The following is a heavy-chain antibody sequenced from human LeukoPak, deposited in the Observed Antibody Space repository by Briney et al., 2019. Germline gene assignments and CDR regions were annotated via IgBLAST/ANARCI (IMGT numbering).Heavy chain of an antibody. CDR2: ISYSGST. CDR1: GGSISSSSHS. D-gene: IGHD2-2*01. Sequence: SETLSLTCTVSGGSISSSSHSWGWIRQPPGKGLEWIGSISYSGSTYYNPSLKTRVTMSVDTSENQFSLNLSSVTAADSTVYYCVRIYCTSTSCYGDSYYGMDVWGQGTTVTVSS. V-gene: IGHV4-39*01. CDR3: VRIYCTSTSCYGDSYYGMDV. J-gene: IGHJ6*02.